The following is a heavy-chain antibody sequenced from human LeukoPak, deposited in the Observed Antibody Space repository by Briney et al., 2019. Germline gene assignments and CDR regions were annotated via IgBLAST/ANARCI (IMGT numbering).Heavy chain of an antibody. Sequence: ASVKVSCKASGYTFTSYVISWVRQAPGQGLEWMGWINPNSGGTNYAQKFQGRVTMTRDTSISTAYMELSRLRSDDTAVYYCARDRPYGEYYYGMDVWGQGTTVTVSS. CDR1: GYTFTSYV. V-gene: IGHV1-2*02. D-gene: IGHD4-17*01. J-gene: IGHJ6*02. CDR3: ARDRPYGEYYYGMDV. CDR2: INPNSGGT.